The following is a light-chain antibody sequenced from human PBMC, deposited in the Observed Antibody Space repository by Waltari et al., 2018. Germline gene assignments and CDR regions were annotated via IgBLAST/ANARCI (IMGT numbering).Light chain of an antibody. CDR3: QTGGHGTWV. Sequence: QLVLTQSPSASASLGASVKLTCTLSSGHSSNIIAWHQHQPEKGPRYLMKVNSDGSHSKGDEMPDRFSGSSSGAERYRTISSLQSEDEADYYCQTGGHGTWVFGGGTKLTVL. V-gene: IGLV4-69*01. CDR1: SGHSSNI. CDR2: VNSDGSH. J-gene: IGLJ3*02.